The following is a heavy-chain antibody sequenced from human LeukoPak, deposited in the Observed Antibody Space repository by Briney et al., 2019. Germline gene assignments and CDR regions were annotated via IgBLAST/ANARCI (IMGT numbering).Heavy chain of an antibody. J-gene: IGHJ3*02. V-gene: IGHV5-51*01. CDR2: IYPGDSDT. D-gene: IGHD1-26*01. CDR1: GYGFTSYW. CDR3: ASEVGATQDPGFDI. Sequence: GESLKISCKGSGYGFTSYWIGWVRQMPGKGLEWMGIIYPGDSDTRYSPSFQGQVTISADKSIRNAYLQWSSLKASDPTMYYSASEVGATQDPGFDICGQGKIVTVSS.